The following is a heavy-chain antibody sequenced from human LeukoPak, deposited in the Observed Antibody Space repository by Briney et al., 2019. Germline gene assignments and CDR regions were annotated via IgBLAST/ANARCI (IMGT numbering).Heavy chain of an antibody. CDR3: ARGGYSYGYRFDY. Sequence: GGSLRLSCAASGFTFSNYGMHWVRQAPGKGLEWVAVIWYDGSNKYYADSVKGRFTISRDNSKNTLYLQMNSLRAEDTAVYYCARGGYSYGYRFDYWGQGTLVTVSS. J-gene: IGHJ4*02. CDR2: IWYDGSNK. CDR1: GFTFSNYG. V-gene: IGHV3-33*01. D-gene: IGHD5-18*01.